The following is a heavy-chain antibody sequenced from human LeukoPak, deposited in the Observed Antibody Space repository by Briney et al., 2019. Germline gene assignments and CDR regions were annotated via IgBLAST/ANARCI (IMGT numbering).Heavy chain of an antibody. J-gene: IGHJ3*02. D-gene: IGHD5-18*01. CDR1: GGSISSYY. CDR2: IYYSGST. V-gene: IGHV4-59*01. CDR3: ARDIPGYSYGSAFDI. Sequence: SETLSLTCTVSGGSISSYYWSWIRQPPGKGLVWIGYIYYSGSTNYNPSLKSRVTISVDTSKNQFSLKLSSVTAADTAVYYCARDIPGYSYGSAFDIWGQGTMVTVSS.